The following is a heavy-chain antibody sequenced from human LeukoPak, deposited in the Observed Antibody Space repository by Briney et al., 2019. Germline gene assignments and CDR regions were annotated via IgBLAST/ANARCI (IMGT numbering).Heavy chain of an antibody. Sequence: SETLSLTCAVSGGSISSGGYSWSWIRQPPGKGLERIGYIYHSGSTYYNPSLKSRVTISVDRSKNQFSLKLSSVTAADTAVYYCARLLTDYDYVWGSYRVDAFDIWGQGTMVTVSS. D-gene: IGHD3-16*02. CDR1: GGSISSGGYS. V-gene: IGHV4-30-2*01. CDR3: ARLLTDYDYVWGSYRVDAFDI. CDR2: IYHSGST. J-gene: IGHJ3*02.